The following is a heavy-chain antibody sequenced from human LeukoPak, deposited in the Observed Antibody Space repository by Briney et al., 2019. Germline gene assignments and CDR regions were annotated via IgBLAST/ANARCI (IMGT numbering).Heavy chain of an antibody. Sequence: GGSLRLSCAASGFTFSSYEMNWVRQAPGKGLEWVSYISSSGSTIYYADSVKGRFTISRDNAKNSLYLQMNSLRAEDTAVYYCARDDILTGGSKDFDYWGQGTLVTVSS. CDR2: ISSSGSTI. D-gene: IGHD3-9*01. V-gene: IGHV3-48*03. CDR1: GFTFSSYE. J-gene: IGHJ4*02. CDR3: ARDDILTGGSKDFDY.